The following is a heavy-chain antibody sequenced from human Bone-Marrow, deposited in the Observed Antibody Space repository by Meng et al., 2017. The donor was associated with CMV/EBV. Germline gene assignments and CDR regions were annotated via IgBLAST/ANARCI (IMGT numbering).Heavy chain of an antibody. CDR1: GFTFSSYA. D-gene: IGHD2-2*01. V-gene: IGHV3-23*01. CDR3: AKMYCSSTSCVGNWFDP. Sequence: GESLKISCAASGFTFSSYAMSWVRQAPGKGLEWVSAISGSGGSTYYADSVKGRFTISRDNSKNTLYLQMNSLRAEDTAVYYCAKMYCSSTSCVGNWFDPWGQGTLVTVYS. CDR2: ISGSGGST. J-gene: IGHJ5*02.